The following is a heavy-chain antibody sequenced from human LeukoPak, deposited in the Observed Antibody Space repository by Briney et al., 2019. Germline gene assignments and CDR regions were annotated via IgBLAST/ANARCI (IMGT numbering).Heavy chain of an antibody. Sequence: PGGSLGLSCAASGFTFSSYWMSWVRQAPGKGLEWVANIKQDGSEKYYVDSVKGRFTISRDNAKNSLYLQMNSLRAEDTAVYYCARALNYDFWSGYYFFQTVGDYYYYMDVWGKGTTVTVSS. J-gene: IGHJ6*03. CDR2: IKQDGSEK. D-gene: IGHD3-3*01. CDR1: GFTFSSYW. V-gene: IGHV3-7*01. CDR3: ARALNYDFWSGYYFFQTVGDYYYYMDV.